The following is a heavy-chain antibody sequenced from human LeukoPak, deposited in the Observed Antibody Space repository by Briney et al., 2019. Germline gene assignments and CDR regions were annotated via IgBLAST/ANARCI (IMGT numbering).Heavy chain of an antibody. CDR3: AKDSLPWIHDAFDI. V-gene: IGHV3-30-3*01. J-gene: IGHJ3*02. Sequence: PGGSLRLSCAASGFTFSSYAMHWVRQAPGKGLEWVAVISYDGSNKYYADSVKGRFTISRDNAKNSLYLQMNSLRAEDTALYYCAKDSLPWIHDAFDIWGQGTMVTVSS. CDR1: GFTFSSYA. D-gene: IGHD5-18*01. CDR2: ISYDGSNK.